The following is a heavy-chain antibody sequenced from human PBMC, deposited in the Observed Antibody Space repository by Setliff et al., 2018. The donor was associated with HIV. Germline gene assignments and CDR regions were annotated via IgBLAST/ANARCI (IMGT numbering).Heavy chain of an antibody. CDR1: GGSITSHY. D-gene: IGHD1-26*01. V-gene: IGHV4-59*11. Sequence: SETLSLTCTVSGGSITSHYWNWIRQPPGQGLEWIGFTHYSGRTSHNPSLTSRVTFSVDTSKNQFSLKLSSVTDVDTAVYYCARWGETETPTLVKAFDIWGQGTLVTVSS. CDR2: THYSGRT. CDR3: ARWGETETPTLVKAFDI. J-gene: IGHJ3*02.